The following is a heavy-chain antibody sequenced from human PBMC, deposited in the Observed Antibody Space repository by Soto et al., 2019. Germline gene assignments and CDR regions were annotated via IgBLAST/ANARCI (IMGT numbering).Heavy chain of an antibody. V-gene: IGHV2-5*01. Sequence: AAGPTLVNATQTLTVTGTFSGFSLSTSGAGVVWIRQSPGKAPEWLALISWKDEKRYNPGLKIRLTITKDTSKNQVVLTMTDLDPVNTGTYVCAHRYGGTYYRSYFDCCVQGTLIPDSS. CDR3: AHRYGGTYYRSYFDC. CDR1: GFSLSTSGAG. D-gene: IGHD3-10*01. CDR2: ISWKDEK. J-gene: IGHJ4*02.